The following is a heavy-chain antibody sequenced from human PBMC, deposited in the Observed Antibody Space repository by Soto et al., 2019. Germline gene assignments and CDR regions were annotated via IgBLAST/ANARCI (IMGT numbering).Heavy chain of an antibody. D-gene: IGHD3-10*01. CDR1: GGTFSSYA. J-gene: IGHJ6*02. Sequence: SVKVSCKASGGTFSSYAISWVRQAPGQGLEWMGGIIPIFGTANYAQKFQGRVTITADESTSTAYMELSSLRSEDTAVYYCARDRYYYGSEDYYYGMDVWGQGTTVTVSS. CDR2: IIPIFGTA. V-gene: IGHV1-69*13. CDR3: ARDRYYYGSEDYYYGMDV.